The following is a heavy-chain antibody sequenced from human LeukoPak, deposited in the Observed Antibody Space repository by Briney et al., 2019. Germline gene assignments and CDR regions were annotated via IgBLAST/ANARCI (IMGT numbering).Heavy chain of an antibody. V-gene: IGHV1-2*02. J-gene: IGHJ4*02. CDR3: ARAWGTTVTTFFGY. CDR1: GYIFTGYY. D-gene: IGHD4-17*01. Sequence: ASVKVSCKASGYIFTGYYMHWVRQAPGQGLEWMGWINPNSRVTNYAQKFQGRVTMTRDTSISTAYMELSRLRSDDTAVYYCARAWGTTVTTFFGYWGQGTLVTVSS. CDR2: INPNSRVT.